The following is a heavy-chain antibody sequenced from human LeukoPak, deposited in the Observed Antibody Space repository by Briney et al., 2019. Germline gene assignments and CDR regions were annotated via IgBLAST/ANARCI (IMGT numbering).Heavy chain of an antibody. CDR2: INPSGGST. CDR1: GYTFISYY. D-gene: IGHD3-22*01. Sequence: ASVKVSCKASGYTFISYYMHWVRQAPGQGLEWMGIINPSGGSTSYAQKFQGRVTMTRDTSTSTVYMELSSLRSEDTAVYYCARTRRRGVGYYDSSGYLPDYWGQGTLVTVSS. J-gene: IGHJ4*02. CDR3: ARTRRRGVGYYDSSGYLPDY. V-gene: IGHV1-46*01.